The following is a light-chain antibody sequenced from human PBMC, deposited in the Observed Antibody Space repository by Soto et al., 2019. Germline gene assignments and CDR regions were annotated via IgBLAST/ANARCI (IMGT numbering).Light chain of an antibody. CDR3: QQYSDWPRT. CDR1: ESVRTS. J-gene: IGKJ1*01. CDR2: GAS. V-gene: IGKV3-15*01. Sequence: EIVLTQSPATLSVSPGERATLSCRASESVRTSLAWYQQKPGRSPSLLIYGASNRATGLPARFSGSGSGTEFTLPISSLQSEDFAVYYCQQYSDWPRTFGQGTKLEFK.